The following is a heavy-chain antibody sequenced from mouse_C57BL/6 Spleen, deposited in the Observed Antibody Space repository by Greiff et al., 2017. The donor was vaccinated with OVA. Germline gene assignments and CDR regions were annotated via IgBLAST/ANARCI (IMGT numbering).Heavy chain of an antibody. CDR3: AIANWEGSYAMDY. J-gene: IGHJ4*01. D-gene: IGHD4-1*01. CDR2: INPSSGYT. V-gene: IGHV1-7*01. CDR1: GYTFTSYW. Sequence: VQLQQSGAELAKPGASVKLSCKASGYTFTSYWMHWVKQRPGQGLEWIGYINPSSGYTKYNQKFKDKATLTADKSSSTAYMQLSSLTYEDSAVYYCAIANWEGSYAMDYWGQGTSVTVSS.